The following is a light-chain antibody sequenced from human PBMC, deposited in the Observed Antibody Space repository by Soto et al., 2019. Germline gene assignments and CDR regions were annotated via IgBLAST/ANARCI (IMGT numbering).Light chain of an antibody. Sequence: QSALTQPPSVSGSPGQSVTISCTGTGSDVGSYNRVSWYQQPPDTAPKLMLYEVSYRPSGVPDRFSGSKSGNTASLTISGLQAEDEADYYCSSYTSIGTYVFGTGTKVTVL. CDR1: GSDVGSYNR. CDR3: SSYTSIGTYV. CDR2: EVS. V-gene: IGLV2-18*02. J-gene: IGLJ1*01.